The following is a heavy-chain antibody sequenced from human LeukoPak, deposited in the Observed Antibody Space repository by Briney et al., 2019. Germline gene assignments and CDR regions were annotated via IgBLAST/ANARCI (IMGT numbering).Heavy chain of an antibody. D-gene: IGHD3-10*01. CDR3: AKKPAGYYYYMDV. CDR2: ISYDGINK. V-gene: IGHV3-30*18. Sequence: GGSLRLSCAASGFTFSSCGMHWVRQAPGMGLEWVAMISYDGINKYYGDSVRGRFTISRDNSKNTLYLQMDSLRAEDTAVYYCAKKPAGYYYYMDVWGKGTTVTISS. CDR1: GFTFSSCG. J-gene: IGHJ6*03.